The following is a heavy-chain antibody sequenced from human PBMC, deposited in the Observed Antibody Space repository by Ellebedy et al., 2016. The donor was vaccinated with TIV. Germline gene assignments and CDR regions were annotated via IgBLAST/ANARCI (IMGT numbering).Heavy chain of an antibody. CDR3: ARQRPYPNRAFDI. V-gene: IGHV4-39*06. CDR1: GGSISSSSYY. J-gene: IGHJ3*02. D-gene: IGHD3-10*01. Sequence: SETLSLTCTVSGGSISSSSYYWSWIRQPPGKGLEWIGEINHSGSTNYNPSLKSRVTISVDTSKNQFPLSLTSVTAADTAVYYCARQRPYPNRAFDIWGQGTGVTVSS. CDR2: INHSGST.